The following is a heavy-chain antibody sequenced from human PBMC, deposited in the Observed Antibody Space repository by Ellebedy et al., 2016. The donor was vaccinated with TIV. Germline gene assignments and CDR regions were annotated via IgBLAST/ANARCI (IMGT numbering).Heavy chain of an antibody. J-gene: IGHJ6*02. Sequence: ASVKVSXKASRHIFTTYGIHWVRQAPGQGPEWMGWINTGNGKRKYSQNFQGRVTITWDTSASTGYMELSSLRSEDTAIYYCATRKWLDPLDVWGQGTTVTVSS. CDR2: INTGNGKR. CDR3: ATRKWLDPLDV. CDR1: RHIFTTYG. V-gene: IGHV1-3*04. D-gene: IGHD6-19*01.